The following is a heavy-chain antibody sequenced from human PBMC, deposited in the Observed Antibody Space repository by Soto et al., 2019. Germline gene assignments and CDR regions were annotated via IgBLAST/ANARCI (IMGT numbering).Heavy chain of an antibody. J-gene: IGHJ4*02. CDR2: IYQSGST. D-gene: IGHD6-13*01. CDR3: ARASATIAAAAIFDY. Sequence: TSETLSLTCAVSGGAISSSKWWSWVRQPPGKGLEWIGEIYQSGSTNYNPSLESRVRMSVDKSRNQFSLKLTSVSAADTAVYYCARASATIAAAAIFDYWGQGTLVTVS. CDR1: GGAISSSKW. V-gene: IGHV4-4*02.